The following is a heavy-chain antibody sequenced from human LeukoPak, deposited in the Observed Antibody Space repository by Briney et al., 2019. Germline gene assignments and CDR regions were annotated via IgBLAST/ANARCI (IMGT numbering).Heavy chain of an antibody. CDR3: AKDSYDFWSGYQFPYYYYGMDV. V-gene: IGHV3-53*05. Sequence: GGSLRLSCAASGFTVSNHYMNWVRQAPGKGLEWLSIIYSGGSTSYADSVKGRFTISRDNSKNTVYLQMNSLRAEDTAVYYCAKDSYDFWSGYQFPYYYYGMDVWGQGTTVTVSS. J-gene: IGHJ6*02. CDR2: IYSGGST. CDR1: GFTVSNHY. D-gene: IGHD3-3*01.